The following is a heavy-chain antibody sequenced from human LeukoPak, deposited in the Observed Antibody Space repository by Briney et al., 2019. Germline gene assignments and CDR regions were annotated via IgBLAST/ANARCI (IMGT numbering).Heavy chain of an antibody. V-gene: IGHV1-18*01. Sequence: ASVKLSCTASGYTFTSYGISWVRQAPGKGLEWVGWISANNGNTNYAQKLQGRVTMTTDTSKNTPYMEMSSLRSEDTAMYYCARRSVAGSFIWFDPWGQGTLVTVSS. D-gene: IGHD6-19*01. CDR3: ARRSVAGSFIWFDP. CDR2: ISANNGNT. J-gene: IGHJ5*02. CDR1: GYTFTSYG.